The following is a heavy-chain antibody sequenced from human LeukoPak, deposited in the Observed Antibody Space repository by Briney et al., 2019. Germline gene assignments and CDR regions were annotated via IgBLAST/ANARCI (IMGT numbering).Heavy chain of an antibody. Sequence: GGSLRHSCAASGFTFSNYFMHWVRQAPGKGLEYFSAISRTGSTTYYTNSVKGRFTISRDNSKNTLYLQMGSLRAEDMAVYYCATSRYCSGGDCYSLAFDIWGQGTMVTVSS. D-gene: IGHD2-15*01. J-gene: IGHJ3*02. CDR1: GFTFSNYF. CDR3: ATSRYCSGGDCYSLAFDI. V-gene: IGHV3-64*01. CDR2: ISRTGSTT.